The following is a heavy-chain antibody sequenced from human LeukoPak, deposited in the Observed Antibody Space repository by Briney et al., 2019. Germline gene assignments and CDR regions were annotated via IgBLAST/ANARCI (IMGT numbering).Heavy chain of an antibody. CDR3: AREEGPFDY. CDR2: MRYDGGNK. CDR1: GFTFGDYV. J-gene: IGHJ4*02. V-gene: IGHV3-33*08. Sequence: GGSLRLSCAASGFTFGDYVMSWVRQAPGKGLEWVAFMRYDGGNKDYADSVKGRFTISRDNAKNTVYLQMNSLRAEDTAVYYCAREEGPFDYWGQGTLVTVSS.